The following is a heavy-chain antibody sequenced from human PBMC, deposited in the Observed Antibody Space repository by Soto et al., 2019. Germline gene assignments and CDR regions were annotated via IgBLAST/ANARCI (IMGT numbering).Heavy chain of an antibody. CDR2: INHSGST. CDR1: GGSFSGYY. CDR3: ARGYSSGPVVVAATRPKYFQH. J-gene: IGHJ1*01. V-gene: IGHV4-34*01. D-gene: IGHD2-15*01. Sequence: SETLSLTCAVYGGSFSGYYWSWIRQPPGKGLEWIGEINHSGSTNYNPSLKSRVTISVETSKNQFSLKLSSVTAADTAVYYCARGYSSGPVVVAATRPKYFQHWGQGTLVTVSS.